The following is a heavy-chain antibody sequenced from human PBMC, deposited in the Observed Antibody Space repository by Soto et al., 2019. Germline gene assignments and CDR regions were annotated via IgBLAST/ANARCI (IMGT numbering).Heavy chain of an antibody. CDR3: ATYTSLDY. Sequence: EVQLVETGGGLIQPGGSLTLSCAASEFTVSNNFLSWVRQAPGKGLVWVSLIYSGGSTFYADSVKGRFTISSDNSKNTLFLQMNSLRAEDTAVYFCATYTSLDYWGSGTLVTVSS. D-gene: IGHD2-2*02. CDR1: EFTVSNNF. J-gene: IGHJ4*02. CDR2: IYSGGST. V-gene: IGHV3-53*02.